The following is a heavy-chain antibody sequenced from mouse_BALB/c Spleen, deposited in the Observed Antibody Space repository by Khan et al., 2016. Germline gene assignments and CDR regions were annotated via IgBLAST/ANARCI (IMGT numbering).Heavy chain of an antibody. CDR3: ARRDGNYFAY. V-gene: IGHV5-17*02. Sequence: EVELVESGGGLVQPGGSRKLSCAASVFTFSSFGMHWVRQAPEKGLEWVAYISSGSSTIYYADTVKGRFTISRDNPKNTLFLQMTSLRSEDTAMYYCARRDGNYFAYWGQGTLVTVSA. D-gene: IGHD2-1*01. CDR1: VFTFSSFG. CDR2: ISSGSSTI. J-gene: IGHJ3*01.